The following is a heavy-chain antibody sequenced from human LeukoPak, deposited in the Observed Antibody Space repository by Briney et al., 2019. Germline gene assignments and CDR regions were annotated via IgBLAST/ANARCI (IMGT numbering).Heavy chain of an antibody. V-gene: IGHV3-23*01. CDR2: ISGSGGST. CDR1: GFTVRSNY. D-gene: IGHD3-22*01. Sequence: GGSLRLSCAASGFTVRSNYMSWVRQAPGKGLEWVSAISGSGGSTYYADSVKGRFTISRDNSKNTLYLQMNSLRAEDTAVYYCAKSGFTMIVVVSFDYWGQGTLVTVSS. J-gene: IGHJ4*02. CDR3: AKSGFTMIVVVSFDY.